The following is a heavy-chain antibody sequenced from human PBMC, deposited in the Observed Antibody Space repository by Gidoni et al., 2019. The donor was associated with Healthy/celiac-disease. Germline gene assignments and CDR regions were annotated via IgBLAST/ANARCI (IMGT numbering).Heavy chain of an antibody. V-gene: IGHV3-23*01. CDR1: VFTFSSYA. CDR3: ARDYYYYYGMDV. CDR2: ISGSGGST. J-gene: IGHJ6*02. Sequence: EVQLLESGGGLVQPGGSLRLSCAASVFTFSSYAMSWVRQAPGKGLEWVSAISGSGGSTYYADSVKGRFTISRDNSKNTLYLQMNSLRAEDTAVYYCARDYYYYYGMDVWGQGTTVTVSS.